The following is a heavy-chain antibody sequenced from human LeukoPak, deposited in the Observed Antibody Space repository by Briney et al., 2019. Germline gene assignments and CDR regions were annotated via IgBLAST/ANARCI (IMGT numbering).Heavy chain of an antibody. J-gene: IGHJ4*02. CDR1: GFTVSSNY. CDR2: INSDGSSA. V-gene: IGHV3-74*01. Sequence: GGSLRLSCAASGFTVSSNYMIWVRQAPGKGLEWVSRINSDGSSATYADSVKGRFTISRDNARNTLYLQMNSLRAEDTAVYYCARGRGTIYMFDYWGQGTLVTVSS. D-gene: IGHD2/OR15-2a*01. CDR3: ARGRGTIYMFDY.